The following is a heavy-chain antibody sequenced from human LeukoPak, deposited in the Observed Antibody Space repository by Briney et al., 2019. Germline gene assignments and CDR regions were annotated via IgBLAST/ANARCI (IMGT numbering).Heavy chain of an antibody. CDR2: MNPDSGNT. D-gene: IGHD1-26*01. Sequence: ASVKVSCKASGYTFTSYDINWVRQATGQGLEWMGWMNPDSGNTGYAQKFQGRVTMTRNTSISTAYMELSSLRSEDTAVYYCARGRGSYGAFDIWGQGTMVTVSS. CDR3: ARGRGSYGAFDI. J-gene: IGHJ3*02. CDR1: GYTFTSYD. V-gene: IGHV1-8*01.